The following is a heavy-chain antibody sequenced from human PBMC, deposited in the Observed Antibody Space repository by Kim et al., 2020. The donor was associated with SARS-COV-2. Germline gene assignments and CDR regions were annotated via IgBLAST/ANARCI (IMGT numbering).Heavy chain of an antibody. CDR1: GGTFSSYA. CDR3: ARDVSSALYYDSSGYLT. J-gene: IGHJ5*02. V-gene: IGHV1-69*13. Sequence: SVKVSCKASGGTFSSYAISWVRQAPGQGLEWMGGIIPIFGTANYAQKFQGRVTITADESTSTAYMELSSLRSEDTAVYYCARDVSSALYYDSSGYLTWGQGTLVTVSS. D-gene: IGHD3-22*01. CDR2: IIPIFGTA.